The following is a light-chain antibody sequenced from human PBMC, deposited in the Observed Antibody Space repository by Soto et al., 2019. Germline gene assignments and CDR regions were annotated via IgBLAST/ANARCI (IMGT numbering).Light chain of an antibody. CDR2: GAS. J-gene: IGKJ1*01. CDR1: QSVSSY. CDR3: QQSNNWPPT. Sequence: EIVLTQSPATLSVSPGERATLSCRASQSVSSYLAWYQQKPGQAPRLLIYGASNRVTGIPARFSGSGSGTDFTLTITSLESEDFAVYYCQQSNNWPPTFGRGTKVDIK. V-gene: IGKV3-11*01.